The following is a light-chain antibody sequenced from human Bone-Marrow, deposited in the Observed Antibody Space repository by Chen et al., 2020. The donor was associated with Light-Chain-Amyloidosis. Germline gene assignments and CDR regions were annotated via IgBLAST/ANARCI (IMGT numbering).Light chain of an antibody. Sequence: SYVLTQPSSVSVAPGQTATIACGGKNIGSTSVHWYQQTPGQAPLLVVYDDSDRPSGIPERLSGSNSGNTATLTISRVEAVDEADYYCQVWDRSSDRPVFGGGTKLTVL. CDR2: DDS. CDR3: QVWDRSSDRPV. V-gene: IGLV3-21*02. J-gene: IGLJ3*02. CDR1: NIGSTS.